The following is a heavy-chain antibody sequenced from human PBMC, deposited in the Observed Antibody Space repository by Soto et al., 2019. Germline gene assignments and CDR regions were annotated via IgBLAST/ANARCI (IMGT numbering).Heavy chain of an antibody. J-gene: IGHJ6*02. CDR1: GFTFDTYD. CDR3: VRQAKLTSVTANVGYYYGLDI. D-gene: IGHD4-4*01. V-gene: IGHV3-23*01. Sequence: EVQLLESGGGLVQPGGSLRLACVASGFTFDTYDMSWVRQAPGKGLEWVSVIGGSGGGSYYADSVKGRFTISRDNSKNTLYLQMNSLGAEDTAVYFCVRQAKLTSVTANVGYYYGLDIWGQGTTVTVPS. CDR2: IGGSGGGS.